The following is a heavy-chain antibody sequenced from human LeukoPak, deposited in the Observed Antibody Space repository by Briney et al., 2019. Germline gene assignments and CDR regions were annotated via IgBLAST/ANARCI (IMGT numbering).Heavy chain of an antibody. CDR3: ARDGSGSGWSYYFDY. V-gene: IGHV4-4*07. D-gene: IGHD6-19*01. Sequence: SETLSLTCTVSGGSISSYYRSWIRQPAGKGLEWIGRIYTSGSTNYTPSLKSRVTMSVDTSKNQFSLKLSSVTAADTAVYYCARDGSGSGWSYYFDYWGQGTLVTVSS. CDR1: GGSISSYY. J-gene: IGHJ4*02. CDR2: IYTSGST.